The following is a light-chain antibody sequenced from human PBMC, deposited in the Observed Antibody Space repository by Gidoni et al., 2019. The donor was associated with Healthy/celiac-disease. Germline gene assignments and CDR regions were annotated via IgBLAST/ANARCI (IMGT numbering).Light chain of an antibody. CDR2: GAS. J-gene: IGKJ1*01. CDR1: QSVSSN. Sequence: EIVMTQSPATLSVSPGERATLSCSASQSVSSNLAWYQQKPGQAPRLLIYGASTRATGIPARCSGSGSGTEFTLTISSLQSEDFAVYYCQQYNNWPVAFGQGTKVEIK. V-gene: IGKV3-15*01. CDR3: QQYNNWPVA.